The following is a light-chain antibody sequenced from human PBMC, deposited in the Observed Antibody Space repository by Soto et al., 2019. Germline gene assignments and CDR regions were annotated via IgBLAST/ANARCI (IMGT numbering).Light chain of an antibody. CDR1: SSNIGAGYD. CDR2: GNS. V-gene: IGLV1-40*01. CDR3: QSYDSSLSGYVV. J-gene: IGLJ2*01. Sequence: QSVLTQPPSVSGAPGQRGTISCTGSSSNIGAGYDVHWYQQLPGTAPKLLIYGNSNRPSGVPDRFSGSKSGTSASLASTGLQAEDEADYYCQSYDSSLSGYVVFGGGTKLTVL.